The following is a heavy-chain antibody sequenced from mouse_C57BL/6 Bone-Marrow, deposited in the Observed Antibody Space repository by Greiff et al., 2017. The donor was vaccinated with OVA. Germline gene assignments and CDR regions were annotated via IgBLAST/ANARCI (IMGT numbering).Heavy chain of an antibody. J-gene: IGHJ4*01. CDR2: IWTGGGT. CDR1: GFSLTSYA. V-gene: IGHV2-9-1*01. CDR3: ARNYGTTVVGAMDY. Sequence: VQLQESGPGLVAPSQSLSITCTVSGFSLTSYAISWVRQPPGTGLEWLGVIWTGGGTNYNSALKSRLSISKDNSKSQVFLKMNSLQTDDTARYYCARNYGTTVVGAMDYWGQGTSVTVSS. D-gene: IGHD1-1*01.